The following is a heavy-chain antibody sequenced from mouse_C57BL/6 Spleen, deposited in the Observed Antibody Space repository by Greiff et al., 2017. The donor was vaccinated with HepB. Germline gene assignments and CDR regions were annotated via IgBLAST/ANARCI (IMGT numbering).Heavy chain of an antibody. V-gene: IGHV1-64*01. CDR1: GYTFTSYW. Sequence: QVQLQQPGAELVKPGASVKLSCKASGYTFTSYWMHWVKQRPGQGLEWIGMIHPNSGSTNYNEKFKSKATLTVDKSSSTAYMQLSSLTSEDSAVYYCARLGGNHPGRAMDYWGQGTSVTVSS. CDR3: ARLGGNHPGRAMDY. CDR2: IHPNSGST. J-gene: IGHJ4*01. D-gene: IGHD1-1*02.